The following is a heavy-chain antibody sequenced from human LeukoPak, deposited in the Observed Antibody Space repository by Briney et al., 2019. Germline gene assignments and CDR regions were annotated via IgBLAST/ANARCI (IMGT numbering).Heavy chain of an antibody. CDR1: GASISNSAYY. V-gene: IGHV4-39*01. D-gene: IGHD3-3*01. Sequence: SETLSLSCTVSGASISNSAYYWLWIRQPPGEGLECIATVHYSGSTFYNPSLKSLVNISVDTSKNQFSLQLSSVTAADTAVYYCARLFFVIDTWGQGTLVTVSS. CDR2: VHYSGST. J-gene: IGHJ5*02. CDR3: ARLFFVIDT.